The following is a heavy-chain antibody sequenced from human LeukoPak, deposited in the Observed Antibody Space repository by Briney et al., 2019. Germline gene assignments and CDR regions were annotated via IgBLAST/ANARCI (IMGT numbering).Heavy chain of an antibody. CDR3: ARGMWFDTLFSAFDV. J-gene: IGHJ3*01. Sequence: SETLSLTCSVSGDSITSRNWWTWVRQTPEKGLEWIGEIYHTGSTNYNPSVEGRVTISIDKSKNQFSLMLNSATAADTALYYCARGMWFDTLFSAFDVWGQGTMVSVSS. D-gene: IGHD3-10*01. CDR2: IYHTGST. V-gene: IGHV4-4*02. CDR1: GDSITSRNW.